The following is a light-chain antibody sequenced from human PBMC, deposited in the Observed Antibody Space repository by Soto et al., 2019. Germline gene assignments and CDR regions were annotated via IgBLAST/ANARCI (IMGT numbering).Light chain of an antibody. V-gene: IGLV2-23*01. CDR3: ASYSTSATLV. CDR1: STDVGNYDL. Sequence: QSVLTQPASVSGSPGQSITISCTGTSTDVGNYDLVSWYQKHPGKAPKVMIYEASKRPSGVSHRFSGSKSGNTAFLTISGLQAEDEADYYCASYSTSATLVFGGGTKVTVL. CDR2: EAS. J-gene: IGLJ3*02.